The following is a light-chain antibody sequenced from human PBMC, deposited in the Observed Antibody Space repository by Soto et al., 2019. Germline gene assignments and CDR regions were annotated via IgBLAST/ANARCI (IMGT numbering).Light chain of an antibody. CDR1: QSISSW. Sequence: DIQMTQSPSTLSASVGDRVNITCRASQSISSWLAWYQQKPGKAPKLLIYDASSLESGVQSRFSGSESGTECTLTISSLQPDDFATYYCQQYNSYPWTFGQGTKVEIK. CDR3: QQYNSYPWT. V-gene: IGKV1-5*01. J-gene: IGKJ1*01. CDR2: DAS.